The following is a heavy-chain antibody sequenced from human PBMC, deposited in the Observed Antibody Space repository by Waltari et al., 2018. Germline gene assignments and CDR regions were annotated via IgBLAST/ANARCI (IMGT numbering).Heavy chain of an antibody. J-gene: IGHJ6*03. CDR2: TYYMSRWYS. D-gene: IGHD3-3*02. CDR1: GDSVSSKTAT. CDR3: SRGVIAPLPFYYNYMDV. V-gene: IGHV6-1*01. Sequence: QVQLQQSGPGLVKPSQTLSLTCAISGDSVSSKTATWNWIRQSPSRGLEWLGRTYYMSRWYSDYPLSVKSRITINPETSKNQFSLQLNSVTPEDTAVYFCSRGVIAPLPFYYNYMDVWGKGTPVTVSS.